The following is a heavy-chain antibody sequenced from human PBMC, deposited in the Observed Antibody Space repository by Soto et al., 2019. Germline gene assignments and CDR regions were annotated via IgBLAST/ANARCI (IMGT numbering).Heavy chain of an antibody. CDR2: ISSSSSYI. Sequence: EVQLVESGGGLVKPGGSLRLSCAASGFTFSSYSMNWVRQAPGKGLEWVSSISSSSSYIYYADSVKGRFTISRDNAKNSLYLQMNSLRAEDTAVYYCARGAATGPSYFDYWGQGTLVTVSS. D-gene: IGHD2-15*01. V-gene: IGHV3-21*01. CDR3: ARGAATGPSYFDY. J-gene: IGHJ4*02. CDR1: GFTFSSYS.